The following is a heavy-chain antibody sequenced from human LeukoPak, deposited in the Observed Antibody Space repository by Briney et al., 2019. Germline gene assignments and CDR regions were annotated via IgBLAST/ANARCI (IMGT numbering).Heavy chain of an antibody. CDR2: INHSGST. Sequence: SETLSLTCAVYGGSFSGYYWSWIRQPPGKGLEWIGEINHSGSTNYNPSLKSRVTISVDTSKNQFSLKLSSVTAADTAVYYCARETYYDFWSGYINCYYMDVWGKGTTVTVSS. CDR1: GGSFSGYY. CDR3: ARETYYDFWSGYINCYYMDV. D-gene: IGHD3-3*01. J-gene: IGHJ6*03. V-gene: IGHV4-34*01.